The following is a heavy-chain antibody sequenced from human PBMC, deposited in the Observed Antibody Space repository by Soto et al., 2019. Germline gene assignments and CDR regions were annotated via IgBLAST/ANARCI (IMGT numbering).Heavy chain of an antibody. CDR2: IIPIFGTA. Sequence: QVQLVQSGAEVKKPGSSVKVSCKASGGTFSSYAISWVRQAPGQGLEWMGGIIPIFGTANYAQKFQGRVTITADESTSTAYMELSSLRSEDTAVYYCATSYYYDSSGYYEGPEFDYWGQGTLVTVSS. CDR3: ATSYYYDSSGYYEGPEFDY. D-gene: IGHD3-22*01. V-gene: IGHV1-69*01. CDR1: GGTFSSYA. J-gene: IGHJ4*02.